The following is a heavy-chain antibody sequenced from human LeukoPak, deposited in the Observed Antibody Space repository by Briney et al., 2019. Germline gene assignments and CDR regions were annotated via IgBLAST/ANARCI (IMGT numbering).Heavy chain of an antibody. CDR3: ARGNYDGYYFDS. Sequence: ASVKVSCTASGYTFTNYDINWVRQATGQGLEWMGWMNPNSDNIGYAQKFQGRVTMTRDTSISTAYMELSSLRSDDTAVYFCARGNYDGYYFDSWGQGTLVTVFS. J-gene: IGHJ4*02. V-gene: IGHV1-8*01. CDR2: MNPNSDNI. D-gene: IGHD4-23*01. CDR1: GYTFTNYD.